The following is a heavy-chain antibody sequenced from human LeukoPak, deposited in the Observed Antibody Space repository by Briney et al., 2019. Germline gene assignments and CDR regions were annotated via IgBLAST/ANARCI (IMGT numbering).Heavy chain of an antibody. Sequence: SETLSLTCTVSGGSISSSSYYWGWIRQPPGKGLEWIGSIYYSGSTYYNPSLKSRVTISVDTSKNQFSLKLSSVTAADTAVYYCASLAESRCYWGQGTLVTVSS. CDR3: ASLAESRCY. V-gene: IGHV4-39*01. J-gene: IGHJ4*02. CDR1: GGSISSSSYY. CDR2: IYYSGST. D-gene: IGHD3-10*01.